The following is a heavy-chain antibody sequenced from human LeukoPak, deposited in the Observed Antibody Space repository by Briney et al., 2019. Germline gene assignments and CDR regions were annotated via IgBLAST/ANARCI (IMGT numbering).Heavy chain of an antibody. CDR1: GFTFSSYS. D-gene: IGHD3-3*01. J-gene: IGHJ4*02. CDR3: ARDPVGGWGYFDY. V-gene: IGHV3-21*01. CDR2: ISSSSSYI. Sequence: GGSLRLSCAASGFTFSSYSMNWVRQAPGKGLEWVSSISSSSSYIYYADSVKGRFTISRDNAKNSLYLQMNSLRAEDTAVYYCARDPVGGWGYFDYWGQGTLVTVSS.